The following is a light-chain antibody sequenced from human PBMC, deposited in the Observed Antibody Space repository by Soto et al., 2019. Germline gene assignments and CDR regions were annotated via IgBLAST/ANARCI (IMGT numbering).Light chain of an antibody. CDR1: QSVRRY. Sequence: EIVLTQSPATLSLSPGERATLSCRASQSVRRYLAWYQQKPGQAPRLLIYDASTRATGIPARFSGSGSETDFTLTITSLEPENFGVYCCRQRNNWPPITLGQGTRLEI. CDR3: RQRNNWPPIT. V-gene: IGKV3-11*01. J-gene: IGKJ5*01. CDR2: DAS.